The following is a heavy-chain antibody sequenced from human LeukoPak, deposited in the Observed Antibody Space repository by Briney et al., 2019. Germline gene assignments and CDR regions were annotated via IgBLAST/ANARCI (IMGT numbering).Heavy chain of an antibody. V-gene: IGHV4-39*01. D-gene: IGHD6-19*01. CDR2: IYNSGTT. Sequence: SETLSLTCTVSGGFIGSPSYYWGWIRQPPGKGLEWIGSIYNSGTTYYNPSLKSRVTISVDTSKNHFSLKLSSVTAADTAVYYCARHRTVAGPLYFDYWGQGTLVTVSS. J-gene: IGHJ4*02. CDR3: ARHRTVAGPLYFDY. CDR1: GGFIGSPSYY.